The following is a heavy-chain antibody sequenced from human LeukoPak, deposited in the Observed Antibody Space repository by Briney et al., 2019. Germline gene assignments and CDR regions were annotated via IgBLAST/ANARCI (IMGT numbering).Heavy chain of an antibody. Sequence: PSETLSLICTVSGGSISSHYWSWIRQPPGKGLEWIGYVYYSGITNYNPSLKSRVTISVDTSMNQFSLKLSSVTAADPAVYYCAREEGDDDSNSSRYYYYCMDVWGKGTTVTVSS. CDR3: AREEGDDDSNSSRYYYYCMDV. CDR1: GGSISSHY. J-gene: IGHJ6*03. D-gene: IGHD3-22*01. CDR2: VYYSGIT. V-gene: IGHV4-59*11.